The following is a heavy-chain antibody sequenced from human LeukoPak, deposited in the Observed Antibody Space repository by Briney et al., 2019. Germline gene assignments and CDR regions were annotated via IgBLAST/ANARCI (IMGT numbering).Heavy chain of an antibody. CDR1: GGSFSGYY. CDR3: ARVGQWLTSIYFDY. CDR2: VNHSGST. J-gene: IGHJ4*02. D-gene: IGHD6-19*01. Sequence: SETLSLTCAVYGGSFSGYYWSWIRQPPGKGLEWIGEVNHSGSTNYNPSLKSRVTISVDTSKNQFSLKLSSVTAADTAVYYCARVGQWLTSIYFDYWGQGTLVTVSS. V-gene: IGHV4-34*01.